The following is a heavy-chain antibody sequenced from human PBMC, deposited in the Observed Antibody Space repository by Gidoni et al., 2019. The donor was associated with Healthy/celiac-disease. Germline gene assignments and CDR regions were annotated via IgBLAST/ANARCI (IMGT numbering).Heavy chain of an antibody. V-gene: IGHV1-69*04. CDR1: GGTFSSYA. CDR2: IMPILGIA. CDR3: ARLGYCSSTRCSHPLYGMDV. D-gene: IGHD2-2*01. J-gene: IGHJ6*02. Sequence: QVQLVQSGAEVKKPGSSVKVACTAAGGTFSSYARSWVRQAPGQGLEWMGRIMPILGIANYAQKFQGRVTMTADKSTSTAYMELSSLRSEDTAVYYCARLGYCSSTRCSHPLYGMDVWGQGTTVTVSS.